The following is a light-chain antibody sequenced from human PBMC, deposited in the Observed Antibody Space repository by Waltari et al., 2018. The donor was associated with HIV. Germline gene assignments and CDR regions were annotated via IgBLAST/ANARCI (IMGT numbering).Light chain of an antibody. CDR1: SSDLGTYKY. J-gene: IGLJ1*01. CDR3: TSYTSNNTYV. V-gene: IGLV2-14*01. CDR2: EVS. Sequence: QSALTQPASVSGSPGQSITISCTGTSSDLGTYKYVSWYQQYPGKAPRLVIYEVSNRPSGISNRFSGSKAGNTASLTISGLQTEDEADYHCTSYTSNNTYVFGTGTRVTVL.